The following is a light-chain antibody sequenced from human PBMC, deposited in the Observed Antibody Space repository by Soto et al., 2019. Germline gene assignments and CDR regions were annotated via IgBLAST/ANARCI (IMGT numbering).Light chain of an antibody. CDR1: SSNIGGNT. V-gene: IGLV1-44*01. CDR3: AAWDDSLNAYV. J-gene: IGLJ1*01. Sequence: QSVLTQSPSASGTPGQRVTISCSEGSSNIGGNTVNWYQQLPGTAPKLLIYSNNQRPSGVPDRFSGSKSGTSASLAISGLQSEDEADYYSAAWDDSLNAYVFGNGTKVTVL. CDR2: SNN.